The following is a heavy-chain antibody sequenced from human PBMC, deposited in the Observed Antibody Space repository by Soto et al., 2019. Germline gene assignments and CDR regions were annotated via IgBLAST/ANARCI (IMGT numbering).Heavy chain of an antibody. D-gene: IGHD3-22*01. V-gene: IGHV2-5*01. CDR1: GFSLSTSGVG. Sequence: QITLKESGPTLVKPTQTLTLTCTFSGFSLSTSGVGVGWIRQPPGKALEWLALIYWNDDKRYSPSLKSRLTITKDTSKNQVVLTMTNMDPVDTATYYCAHQDFSDSSGYFLEFDIWGQGTMVTVTS. J-gene: IGHJ3*02. CDR3: AHQDFSDSSGYFLEFDI. CDR2: IYWNDDK.